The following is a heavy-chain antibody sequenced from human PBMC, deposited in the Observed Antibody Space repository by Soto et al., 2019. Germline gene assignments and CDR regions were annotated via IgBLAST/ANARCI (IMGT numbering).Heavy chain of an antibody. D-gene: IGHD3-10*01. CDR3: AKASYYYGSGSPDCFDY. V-gene: IGHV3-30*18. CDR2: ISYDGSNK. CDR1: GFTFSSYG. Sequence: GGSLRLSGAASGFTFSSYGMHWVRQAPGKGLEWVAVISYDGSNKYYADSVKGRFTISRDNSKNTLYLQMNSLRAEDTAVYYCAKASYYYGSGSPDCFDYWGQGTLVTVSS. J-gene: IGHJ4*02.